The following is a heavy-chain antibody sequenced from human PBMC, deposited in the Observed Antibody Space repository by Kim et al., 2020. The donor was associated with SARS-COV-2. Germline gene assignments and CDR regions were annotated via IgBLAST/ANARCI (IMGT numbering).Heavy chain of an antibody. J-gene: IGHJ3*02. Sequence: GGSLRLSCAASGFTFSSYGMHWVRQAPGKGLEWVAVIASDGSKKYYADSVKGRLTISRDNSKNTLYLQMNSLRVEDTAVYCCAKDLLGYSYGFDDAFDIWGRGTMVTV. CDR2: IASDGSKK. D-gene: IGHD5-18*01. CDR3: AKDLLGYSYGFDDAFDI. CDR1: GFTFSSYG. V-gene: IGHV3-30*18.